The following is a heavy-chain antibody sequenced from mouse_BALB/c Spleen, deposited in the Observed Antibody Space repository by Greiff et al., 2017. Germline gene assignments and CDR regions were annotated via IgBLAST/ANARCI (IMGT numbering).Heavy chain of an antibody. Sequence: QVTLKESGPGILQPSQTLSLTCSFSGFSLSTSGMGVSWIRQPSGKGLEWLAHIYWDDDKRYNPSLKSRLTISKDTSSNQVFLKITSVDTADTATYYCARGITTATWFAYWGQGTLVTVSA. J-gene: IGHJ3*01. CDR2: IYWDDDK. CDR3: ARGITTATWFAY. V-gene: IGHV8-12*01. CDR1: GFSLSTSGMG. D-gene: IGHD1-2*01.